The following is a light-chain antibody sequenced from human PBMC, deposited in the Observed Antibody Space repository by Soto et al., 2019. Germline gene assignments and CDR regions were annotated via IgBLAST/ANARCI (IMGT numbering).Light chain of an antibody. Sequence: QSVLTQPRSVSGSPGQSVTISCTGTSSDVGGYNYVSWYQQHPDKAHKLVIYDVSKRPSGVPDRFSGSKSGNTASLTISGLQAEDEADYYCCSYAGNYTPFVFGTGTKVTVL. CDR3: CSYAGNYTPFV. CDR2: DVS. V-gene: IGLV2-11*01. CDR1: SSDVGGYNY. J-gene: IGLJ1*01.